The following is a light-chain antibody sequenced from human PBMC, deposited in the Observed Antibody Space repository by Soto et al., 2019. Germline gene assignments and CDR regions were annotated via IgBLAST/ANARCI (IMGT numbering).Light chain of an antibody. CDR1: QSISSW. Sequence: DIQMTQSPSTLSASVGDRVTITCRASQSISSWLAWYQQKPGKAPKLLIYQASSLEREVPSRFSGSGSGTELTLVINSLQPDDFATYYCQQYYAYSWTFGQGTKVEIK. CDR2: QAS. J-gene: IGKJ1*01. CDR3: QQYYAYSWT. V-gene: IGKV1-5*03.